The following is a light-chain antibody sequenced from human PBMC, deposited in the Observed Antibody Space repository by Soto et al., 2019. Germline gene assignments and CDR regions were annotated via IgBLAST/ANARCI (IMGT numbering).Light chain of an antibody. J-gene: IGKJ3*01. V-gene: IGKV3-15*01. Sequence: IVMTQSPATLSVSPGEAATLSCRASRSLRSTLAWYQQRPGQAPRLLIYDVSTRAPGVPARFGGSGSGTEFTLTISSLQSDDFAIYYCQQYSHWPFTFGPGTKLEIK. CDR3: QQYSHWPFT. CDR2: DVS. CDR1: RSLRST.